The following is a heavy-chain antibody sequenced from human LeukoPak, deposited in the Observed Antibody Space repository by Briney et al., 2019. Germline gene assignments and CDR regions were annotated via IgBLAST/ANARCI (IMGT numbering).Heavy chain of an antibody. D-gene: IGHD3-3*01. CDR1: GFTFSTYW. CDR3: ARVDDRSASRPVGD. V-gene: IGHV3-7*01. Sequence: GGSLRLSCTASGFTFSTYWMSWVRQAPGKGLEWVANIIPDGSEKNYVDSVKGRFTISRDNAKNSLYLQMNSLRVEDTAVYYCARVDDRSASRPVGDWGQGILVTVSS. J-gene: IGHJ4*02. CDR2: IIPDGSEK.